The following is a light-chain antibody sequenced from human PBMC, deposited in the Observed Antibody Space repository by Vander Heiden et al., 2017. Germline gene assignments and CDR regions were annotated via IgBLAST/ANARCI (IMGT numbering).Light chain of an antibody. CDR1: QSVLYSSNNKNY. Sequence: DIVMTQSPDSLAVSLGERATINCKSSQSVLYSSNNKNYLAWYQQKPVQPPKLLIYWASTREPGVPDRFSGSGSGTDFTLTSSSLQAEHVAVYYGQQDYSLPSFGPPTKVDTK. CDR3: QQDYSLPS. CDR2: WAS. J-gene: IGKJ3*01. V-gene: IGKV4-1*01.